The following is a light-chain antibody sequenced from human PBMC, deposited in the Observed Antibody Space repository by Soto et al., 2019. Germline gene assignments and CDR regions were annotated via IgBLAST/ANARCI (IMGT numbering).Light chain of an antibody. V-gene: IGKV1-6*01. J-gene: IGKJ4*01. Sequence: AIQMTQSPSSLSASVGDRVTLTCRASQGISNELGWYQQKPGKAPKVLIYAASTLQTGVPSRFSGSGFGTDFTLTISSLQPDDFATYYCQQDYSYPLTFGEGTKVEIK. CDR3: QQDYSYPLT. CDR1: QGISNE. CDR2: AAS.